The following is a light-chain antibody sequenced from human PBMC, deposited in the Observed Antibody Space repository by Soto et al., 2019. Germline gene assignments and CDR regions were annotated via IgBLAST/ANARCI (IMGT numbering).Light chain of an antibody. CDR3: QQANSFPRT. J-gene: IGKJ1*01. Sequence: DIQMTQSPSSVSASVGDRVTITRRASQAISTWLAWYQQKPGKAPKLLIYAASNLQTGVPSRFSGSGSGTDFTLTISSLQPEDFATYYCQQANSFPRTFGQGTKVEIK. CDR1: QAISTW. CDR2: AAS. V-gene: IGKV1D-12*01.